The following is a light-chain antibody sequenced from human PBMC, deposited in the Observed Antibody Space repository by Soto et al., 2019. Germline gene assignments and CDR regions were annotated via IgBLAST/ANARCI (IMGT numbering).Light chain of an antibody. J-gene: IGLJ1*01. Sequence: QSSLSHPPSLAGSPGQSVTISYTGTSSDVGSYNRLSWYQQPPGTAPKLIMYEVNTRPPGVPDRFSGSKSGSTASLTISGLQAEDEADYYCSLSISACTYVLATATKVTVL. V-gene: IGLV2-18*01. CDR3: SLSISACTYV. CDR1: SSDVGSYNR. CDR2: EVN.